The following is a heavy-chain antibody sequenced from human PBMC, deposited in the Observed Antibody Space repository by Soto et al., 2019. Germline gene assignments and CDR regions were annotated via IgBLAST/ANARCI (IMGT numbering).Heavy chain of an antibody. Sequence: QVQLVESGGGVVQPGRSLRLSCAASGFTFSSYAMHWVRQAPGKGLGWVAVISYDGSNKYYADSVKGRFTISRDNSKNTLDLQMNSLRAEDTAVYYGSRALGAVAGLYHYWGQGTLVTVSS. D-gene: IGHD6-19*01. V-gene: IGHV3-30-3*01. CDR3: SRALGAVAGLYHY. J-gene: IGHJ4*02. CDR2: ISYDGSNK. CDR1: GFTFSSYA.